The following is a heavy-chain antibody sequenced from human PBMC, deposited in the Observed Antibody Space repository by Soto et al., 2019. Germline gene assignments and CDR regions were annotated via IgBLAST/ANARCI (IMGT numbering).Heavy chain of an antibody. V-gene: IGHV3-23*01. Sequence: GGSLRLSCGASGFTFGGYAVSWVRQAPGKGLEWVSAISGSGGSTYYADSVKGRFTISRDNSKNTLYLQMNSLRAEDTAVYYCAKDYLMYYYDSSGYSHYFDYWGQGTLVTVPQ. D-gene: IGHD3-22*01. CDR2: ISGSGGST. CDR3: AKDYLMYYYDSSGYSHYFDY. CDR1: GFTFGGYA. J-gene: IGHJ4*02.